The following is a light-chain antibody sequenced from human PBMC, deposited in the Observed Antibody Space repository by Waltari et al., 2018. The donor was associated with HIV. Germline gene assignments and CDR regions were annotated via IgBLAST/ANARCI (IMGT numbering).Light chain of an antibody. V-gene: IGKV4-1*01. Sequence: DIVMTQSPDSLAVSLGERATINCKSSQSVLYNSNDKNYLAWYQQKPGQPPKLRIYWASTRESGVPDRLSGSGSGTDFTLTISSLQAEDVAVYYCQQYYRSRTFGQGTKVEIK. CDR3: QQYYRSRT. J-gene: IGKJ1*01. CDR1: QSVLYNSNDKNY. CDR2: WAS.